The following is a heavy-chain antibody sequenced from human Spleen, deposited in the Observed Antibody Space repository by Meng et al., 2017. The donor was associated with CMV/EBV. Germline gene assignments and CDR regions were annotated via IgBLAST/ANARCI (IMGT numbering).Heavy chain of an antibody. CDR3: AKDSGAAGTFDY. D-gene: IGHD6-13*01. CDR1: GFTFSSYA. Sequence: CAGSGFTFSSYAMSWVRQAPGKGLEWVSVIYSGGSSTYYADSVKGRFTISRDNSKNTLYLQMNSLRADDTAVYYCAKDSGAAGTFDYWGQGTLVTVSS. V-gene: IGHV3-23*03. CDR2: IYSGGSST. J-gene: IGHJ4*02.